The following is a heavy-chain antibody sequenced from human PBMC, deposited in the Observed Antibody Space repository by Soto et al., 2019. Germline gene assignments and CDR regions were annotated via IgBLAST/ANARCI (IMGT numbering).Heavy chain of an antibody. CDR1: GVSLSTRGVG. D-gene: IGHD6-19*01. CDR3: AHRRGGWDDFDI. J-gene: IGHJ3*02. CDR2: IYWDDDK. V-gene: IGHV2-5*02. Sequence: SGPTLVKPTQTLTLTCTFSGVSLSTRGVGVGWIRQPPGKALEWLALIYWDDDKRYSPYLKKRLTITKDTSKTQVVLTMTNMDHVDTATYYCAHRRGGWDDFDIWGQGTMVTV.